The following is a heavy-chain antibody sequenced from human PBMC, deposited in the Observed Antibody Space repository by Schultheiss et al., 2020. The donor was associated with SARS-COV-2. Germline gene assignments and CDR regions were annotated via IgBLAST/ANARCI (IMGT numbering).Heavy chain of an antibody. CDR3: ARDKVPAATSTITWAGDDAFDI. CDR2: INPNSGGT. D-gene: IGHD2-2*01. V-gene: IGHV1-18*01. J-gene: IGHJ3*02. Sequence: ASVKVSCKASGGTFSSYAISWVRQAPGQGLEWMGWINPNSGGTNYAQKFQGRVTMTTDTSTSTAYMELSSLRSEDTAVYYCARDKVPAATSTITWAGDDAFDIWGQGTMVT. CDR1: GGTFSSYA.